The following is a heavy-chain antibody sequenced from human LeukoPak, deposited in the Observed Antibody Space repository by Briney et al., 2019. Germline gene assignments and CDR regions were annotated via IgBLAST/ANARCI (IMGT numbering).Heavy chain of an antibody. J-gene: IGHJ5*02. CDR3: AGADSSSWYENWFDP. CDR2: INHSGST. Sequence: SETLSLTCAVYGGSFSGYYWSWIRQPPGKGLEWIGEINHSGSTNYNPSLKSRVTISVDTSKNQFSLKLSSVTAADTAVYYCAGADSSSWYENWFDPWGQGTLVTVSS. CDR1: GGSFSGYY. D-gene: IGHD6-13*01. V-gene: IGHV4-34*01.